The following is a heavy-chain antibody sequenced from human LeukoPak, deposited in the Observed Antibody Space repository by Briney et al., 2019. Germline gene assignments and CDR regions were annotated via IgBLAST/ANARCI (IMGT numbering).Heavy chain of an antibody. Sequence: GGSLRLSCAASGFTFSSYEMNWVRQAPGKGLEWVSYISSSGSTIYYADSVKGRFTISRDNAKNSLYLQMNSRRAEDTAVYYCARDQRYFVSVYGMDVWGQGTTVTVSS. V-gene: IGHV3-48*03. D-gene: IGHD3-9*01. J-gene: IGHJ6*02. CDR3: ARDQRYFVSVYGMDV. CDR1: GFTFSSYE. CDR2: ISSSGSTI.